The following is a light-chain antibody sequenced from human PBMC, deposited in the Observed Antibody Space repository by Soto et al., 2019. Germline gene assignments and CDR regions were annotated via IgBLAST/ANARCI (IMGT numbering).Light chain of an antibody. J-gene: IGLJ3*02. CDR1: SSDVGGYNY. CDR2: DVS. Sequence: QSALTQPASVSGSPGQSITISCTGTSSDVGGYNYVSWYQHHPGNAPKLMIYDVSNRPSGVSNRFSGSKSGNTASLTLSGVQAEDEAYYYCSSYTSSSTLGVFGGGTKLTVL. CDR3: SSYTSSSTLGV. V-gene: IGLV2-14*03.